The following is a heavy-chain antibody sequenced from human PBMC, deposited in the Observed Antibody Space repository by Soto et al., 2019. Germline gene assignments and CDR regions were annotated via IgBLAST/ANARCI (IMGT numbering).Heavy chain of an antibody. V-gene: IGHV3-30*03. J-gene: IGHJ4*02. CDR2: ISYDAISK. CDR3: ARDGLKLSSSDTGGSFLGGDFDH. D-gene: IGHD2-8*02. Sequence: GGSLRLSCAASGFTFSNYGMHWVRQAPGKGLEWVAVISYDAISKYYADSVKGRFTISRDESKNTVYLQMSSLRTEDTAVYYCARDGLKLSSSDTGGSFLGGDFDHWGQGTLVTVSS. CDR1: GFTFSNYG.